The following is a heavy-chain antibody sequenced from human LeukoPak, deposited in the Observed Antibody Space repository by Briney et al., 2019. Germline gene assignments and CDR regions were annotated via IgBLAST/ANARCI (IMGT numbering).Heavy chain of an antibody. CDR1: GYTFTGYY. D-gene: IGHD2-21*01. V-gene: IGHV1-2*02. CDR3: ARIASDWGSKYWYFDL. CDR2: INPLSGET. J-gene: IGHJ2*01. Sequence: GASVKVSCEASGYTFTGYYIHWVRQAPGQGLEWMGWINPLSGETNYTQKFEARVTMTRDTSITTAYMELTSLRFDDTAIYYCARIASDWGSKYWYFDLWGRGTLVTVSS.